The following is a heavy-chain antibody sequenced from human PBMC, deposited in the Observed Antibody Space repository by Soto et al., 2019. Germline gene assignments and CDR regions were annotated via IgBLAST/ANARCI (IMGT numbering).Heavy chain of an antibody. V-gene: IGHV1-69*01. CDR1: GGTFSNYV. CDR2: IIPIFDTT. D-gene: IGHD3-22*01. CDR3: ARGPITSGYYLDFYD. Sequence: EQLVQSGAEVKKPGSSVSVSCKASGGTFSNYVISWLRQAPGQGLEWMGGIIPIFDTTNYAQKFQGRVTITADESTSTAYMELSSLRSEDTAVYYCARGPITSGYYLDFYDWGQGTLVTVSS. J-gene: IGHJ1*01.